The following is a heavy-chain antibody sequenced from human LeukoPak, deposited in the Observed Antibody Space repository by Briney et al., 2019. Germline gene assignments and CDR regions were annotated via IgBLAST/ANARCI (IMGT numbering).Heavy chain of an antibody. CDR1: GYTFTGYY. J-gene: IGHJ5*02. D-gene: IGHD3-10*01. CDR2: INPNSGGT. Sequence: GASVKVSCKASGYTFTGYYMHWVRQAPGQGLKWMGWINPNSGGTNYAQKFQGRVTMTRDTSISTAYMELSRLRSDDTAVYYCARVGITMVRGVGRWFDPWGQGTLVTVSS. V-gene: IGHV1-2*02. CDR3: ARVGITMVRGVGRWFDP.